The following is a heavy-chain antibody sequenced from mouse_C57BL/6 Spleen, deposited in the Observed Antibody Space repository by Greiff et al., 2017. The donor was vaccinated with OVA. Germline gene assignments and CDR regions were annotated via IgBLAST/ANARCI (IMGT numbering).Heavy chain of an antibody. CDR2: ISSGGSYT. D-gene: IGHD2-3*01. J-gene: IGHJ4*01. CDR1: GFTFSSYG. CDR3: ARPGDGYYGAMDY. Sequence: DVMLVESGGDLVKPGGSLKLSCAASGFTFSSYGMSWVRQTPDKRLEWVATISSGGSYTYYPDSVKGRFTISRDNAKNTLYLQMSSLKSEDTAMYYCARPGDGYYGAMDYWGQGTSVTVSS. V-gene: IGHV5-6*02.